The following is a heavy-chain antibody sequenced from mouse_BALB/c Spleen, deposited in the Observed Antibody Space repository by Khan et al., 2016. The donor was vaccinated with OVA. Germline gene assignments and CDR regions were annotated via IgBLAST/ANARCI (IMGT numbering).Heavy chain of an antibody. D-gene: IGHD3-3*01. J-gene: IGHJ1*01. CDR2: MWIGGST. CDR1: GFSLSRYS. CDR3: ARNRDGGSYWYFDV. V-gene: IGHV2-6-4*01. Sequence: QVQLKQSGPGLVAPSQSLSITCTVSGFSLSRYSVHWVRQPPGKGLEWLGIMWIGGSTDYNSALKSRLSISQDNSKSQVFLKMNSLQTDDTAMYYCARNRDGGSYWYFDVWGAGTTVTVSS.